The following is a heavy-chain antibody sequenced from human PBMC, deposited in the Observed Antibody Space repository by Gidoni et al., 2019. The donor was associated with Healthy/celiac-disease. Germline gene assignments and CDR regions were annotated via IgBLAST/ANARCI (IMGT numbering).Heavy chain of an antibody. CDR2: LGYDGSNK. D-gene: IGHD6-13*01. J-gene: IGHJ4*02. Sequence: QVQLVESGGGVVQPGRSLRLSCAASGFTFSSYGMHWVRQAPGKGLEWVAVLGYDGSNKYYADSVKGRFTIARDNSKNTLYLQMNSLRAEDTAVYYCARSIAAAGPPFDYWGQGTLVTVSS. V-gene: IGHV3-33*01. CDR3: ARSIAAAGPPFDY. CDR1: GFTFSSYG.